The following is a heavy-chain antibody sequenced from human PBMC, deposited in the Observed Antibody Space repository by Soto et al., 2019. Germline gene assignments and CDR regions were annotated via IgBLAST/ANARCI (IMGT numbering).Heavy chain of an antibody. CDR2: INPNSGGT. Sequence: ASVKVSCKASGYTFTGYYMHWVRQAPGQGLEWMGWINPNSGGTNYAQKFQGWVTMTRDTSISTAYMELSRLGSDDTAVYYCARDQGYCTNGVCSPRAAFDIWGQGTMVTVSS. CDR3: ARDQGYCTNGVCSPRAAFDI. D-gene: IGHD2-8*01. J-gene: IGHJ3*02. V-gene: IGHV1-2*04. CDR1: GYTFTGYY.